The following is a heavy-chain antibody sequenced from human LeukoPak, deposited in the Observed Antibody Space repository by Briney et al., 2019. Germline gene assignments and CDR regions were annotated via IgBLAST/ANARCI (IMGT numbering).Heavy chain of an antibody. CDR1: GFTFSNYW. CDR3: ARALDSSSSRYQAFEE. CDR2: VKQDESEK. D-gene: IGHD2-2*01. V-gene: IGHV3-7*01. J-gene: IGHJ4*02. Sequence: GGSLRLSCSASGFTFSNYWMSWVRQAPGKGLDWVANVKQDESEKYYVDSVKGRFTISRDNAKSSLYLQMNSLRAEDTAVYYCARALDSSSSRYQAFEEWGQGTLVTVSS.